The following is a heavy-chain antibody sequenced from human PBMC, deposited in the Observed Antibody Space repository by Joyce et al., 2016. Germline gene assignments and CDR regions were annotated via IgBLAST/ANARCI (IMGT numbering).Heavy chain of an antibody. CDR3: ARGGTSGFADS. D-gene: IGHD2-2*01. V-gene: IGHV3-74*01. Sequence: EVQLVESGGGLVQPGGSLRLSCVGSGFTFSNYWMHWGRQGPGKVLECVSRIKTDGSYTNYADSVKDRFTISRDNTKNTLYLQINSLRVEDTAVYFCARGGTSGFADSWGLGTLVTVSS. CDR2: IKTDGSYT. J-gene: IGHJ4*02. CDR1: GFTFSNYW.